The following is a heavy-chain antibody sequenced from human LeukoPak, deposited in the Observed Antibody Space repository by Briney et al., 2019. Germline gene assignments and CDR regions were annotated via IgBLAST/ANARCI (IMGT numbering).Heavy chain of an antibody. J-gene: IGHJ6*03. CDR2: VTWNGGST. CDR3: AMKFSRDYYYMDV. V-gene: IGHV3-20*04. CDR1: GFSIEDFG. Sequence: GGSLRLSCEASGFSIEDFGTSWVRQPPGKGLEWVSGVTWNGGSTGYAASVEGRFTISRDNAKNSLYLQMNSLRAEDTALYYCAMKFSRDYYYMDVWGKGTTVTVSS.